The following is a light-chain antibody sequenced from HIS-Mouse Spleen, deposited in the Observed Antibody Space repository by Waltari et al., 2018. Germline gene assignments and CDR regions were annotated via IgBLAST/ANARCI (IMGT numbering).Light chain of an antibody. CDR2: KAS. CDR1: QSISSW. J-gene: IGKJ3*01. V-gene: IGKV1-5*03. CDR3: QQYNSYIFT. Sequence: DIQMTQSPSTLSASVGDRVTITCRASQSISSWLAWYQQKPGKAPKLLIYKASSLESGVPSRFSGSGSGTEFTLTISSLQPDDFATCYCQQYNSYIFTFGPGTKVDIK.